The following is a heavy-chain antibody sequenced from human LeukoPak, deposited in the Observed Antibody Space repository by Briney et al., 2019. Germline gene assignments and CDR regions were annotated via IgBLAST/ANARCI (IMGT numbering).Heavy chain of an antibody. CDR2: IYYSGST. Sequence: SETLSLTCTVSGGSISSYYWSWIRQPPGKGLEWIGYIYYSGSTNYNPSLKSRVTISVDTSKNQFSLKLTSVTAADTAVYYCARTTVTPPDYYYYGMDVWGQGTTVTVSS. V-gene: IGHV4-59*01. CDR3: ARTTVTPPDYYYYGMDV. D-gene: IGHD4-17*01. CDR1: GGSISSYY. J-gene: IGHJ6*02.